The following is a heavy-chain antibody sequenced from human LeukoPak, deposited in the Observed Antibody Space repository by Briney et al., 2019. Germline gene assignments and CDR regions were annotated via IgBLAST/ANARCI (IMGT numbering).Heavy chain of an antibody. CDR1: GFTFSSYA. Sequence: PGGSLRLSCAASGFTFSSYAMHWVRQAPGKGLEWVAVIAYEGSNKYYADSVKGRFTISRGNSKNTLYLQMNSLRAEDTAVYYCARGGSYYFGGYFDYWGQGTLVTVSS. J-gene: IGHJ4*02. CDR2: IAYEGSNK. D-gene: IGHD1-26*01. V-gene: IGHV3-30*01. CDR3: ARGGSYYFGGYFDY.